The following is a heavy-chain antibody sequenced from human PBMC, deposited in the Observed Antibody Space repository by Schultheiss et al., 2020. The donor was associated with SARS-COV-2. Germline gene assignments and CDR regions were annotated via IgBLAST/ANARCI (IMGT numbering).Heavy chain of an antibody. J-gene: IGHJ6*02. CDR2: ISGFNGDT. V-gene: IGHV1-18*04. Sequence: VSCKASGYTFTNSAITWVRHAPGHGLEWMGWISGFNGDTNYAQKLQGRVTMTTDTSTSTAYMELRSLRSDDTAVYYCAIASYCGGGCSPHYYGLDVWGQGTTVTVSS. CDR3: AIASYCGGGCSPHYYGLDV. D-gene: IGHD2-21*02. CDR1: GYTFTNSA.